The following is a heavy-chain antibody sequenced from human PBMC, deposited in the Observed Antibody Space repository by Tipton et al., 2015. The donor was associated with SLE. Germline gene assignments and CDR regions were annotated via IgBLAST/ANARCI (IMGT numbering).Heavy chain of an antibody. CDR1: GGSFSGYY. CDR3: GGGPLFDY. Sequence: TLSLTCAVYGGSFSGYYWSWIRQPPGKGLEWIGEINHSGSTNYNPSLKSRVTISVDTSKNQFSLKLSSVTAADTAVYYCGGGPLFDYWGQGTLVTVSP. J-gene: IGHJ4*02. CDR2: INHSGST. V-gene: IGHV4-34*01.